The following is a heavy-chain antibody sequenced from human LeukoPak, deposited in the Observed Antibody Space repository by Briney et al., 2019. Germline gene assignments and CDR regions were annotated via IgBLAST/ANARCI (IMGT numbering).Heavy chain of an antibody. CDR3: ARAYDILSWFDP. D-gene: IGHD3-9*01. CDR1: GYTFTSYA. Sequence: ASVKVSCKASGYTFTSYAIYWVRQAPGQRLEWMGWINAGNGNTKYSQEFQGRVTITRDTSTSTAYMELRSLRSDDTAVYYCARAYDILSWFDPWGQGTLVTVSS. CDR2: INAGNGNT. V-gene: IGHV1-3*01. J-gene: IGHJ5*02.